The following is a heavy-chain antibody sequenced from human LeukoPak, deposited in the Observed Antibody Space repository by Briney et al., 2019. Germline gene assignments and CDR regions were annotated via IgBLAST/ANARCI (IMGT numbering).Heavy chain of an antibody. Sequence: GGSLRLSCAASGFTFSSYGMHWVRQAPGKGLEWVAFIRYDGSNKYYADSVKGRFTISRDNSKNTLYLQMNSLRAEDTAVYYCASLWGVKGTYGMDVWGQGTTVTVSS. J-gene: IGHJ6*02. V-gene: IGHV3-30*02. CDR1: GFTFSSYG. D-gene: IGHD3-10*01. CDR3: ASLWGVKGTYGMDV. CDR2: IRYDGSNK.